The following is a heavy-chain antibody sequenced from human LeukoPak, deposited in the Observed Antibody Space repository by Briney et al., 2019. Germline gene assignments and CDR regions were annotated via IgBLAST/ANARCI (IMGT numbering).Heavy chain of an antibody. V-gene: IGHV4-39*07. J-gene: IGHJ4*02. D-gene: IGHD3-22*01. CDR2: IYYSGST. CDR3: ARERHYDNFDY. Sequence: SETLSLTCTVSGGSISSSSYYWGWIRQPPGKGLEWIGSIYYSGSTYYNPSLKSRVTISVDTSKNQSSLKPSSVTAADTAVYYCARERHYDNFDYWGQGTLVTVSS. CDR1: GGSISSSSYY.